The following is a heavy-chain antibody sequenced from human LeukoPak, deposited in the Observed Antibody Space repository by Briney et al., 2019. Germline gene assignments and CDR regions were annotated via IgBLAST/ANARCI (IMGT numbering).Heavy chain of an antibody. Sequence: PGGSLRLSCAASGFTFSSYAMSWVRQAPGKGLERVSNIKQDGSEKYYVDSVKGRFTISTDNAKNSLYLQMNSLRAEDTAVYYCAIAAAGVDYWGQGTLVTVSS. D-gene: IGHD6-13*01. CDR1: GFTFSSYA. CDR3: AIAAAGVDY. CDR2: IKQDGSEK. J-gene: IGHJ4*02. V-gene: IGHV3-7*01.